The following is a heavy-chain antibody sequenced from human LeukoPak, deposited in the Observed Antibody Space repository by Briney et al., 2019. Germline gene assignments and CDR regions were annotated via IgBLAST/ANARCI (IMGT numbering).Heavy chain of an antibody. V-gene: IGHV7-4-1*01. CDR1: GYTFSAYD. D-gene: IGHD6-19*01. CDR2: INTNTGNP. Sequence: ASVKVSCKASGYTFSAYDISWMRQAPGQGLEWMGGINTNTGNPTYAQGFTGRFVFSLDSSVSTAYLQIDSVEAEDTAVYFCARDLAVPGTARGYWSQGTLVTVSS. CDR3: ARDLAVPGTARGY. J-gene: IGHJ4*02.